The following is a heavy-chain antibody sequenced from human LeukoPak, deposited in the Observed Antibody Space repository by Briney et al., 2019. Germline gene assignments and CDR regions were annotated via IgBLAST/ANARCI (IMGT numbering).Heavy chain of an antibody. Sequence: SETLSLTCAVYGGSFSGYYWSWIRQPPGKGLEWIGEINHSGSTNYNPSLKSRVTISVDTSKNQFSLKLSSVTAADTAVCYCARGGCSGGSCYVLRRIYYYGMDVWGQGTTVTVSS. V-gene: IGHV4-34*01. D-gene: IGHD2-15*01. J-gene: IGHJ6*02. CDR1: GGSFSGYY. CDR2: INHSGST. CDR3: ARGGCSGGSCYVLRRIYYYGMDV.